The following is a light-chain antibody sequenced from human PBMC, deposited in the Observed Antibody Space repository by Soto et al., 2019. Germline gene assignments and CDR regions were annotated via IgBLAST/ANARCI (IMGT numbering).Light chain of an antibody. V-gene: IGKV3-11*01. J-gene: IGKJ1*01. CDR2: DAS. Sequence: IVLTQSPATLSLSPGERATLSCRASQSVSTYLAWFQQLPGQAPRLLIYDASNRATGIPARFSGSGSGTDFTLTISSLEPEDFAVYYCQQRSNWPRTFGQGTKVDIK. CDR3: QQRSNWPRT. CDR1: QSVSTY.